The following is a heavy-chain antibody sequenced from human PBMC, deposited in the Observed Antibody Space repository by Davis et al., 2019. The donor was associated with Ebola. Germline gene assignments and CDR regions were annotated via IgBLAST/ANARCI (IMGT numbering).Heavy chain of an antibody. D-gene: IGHD4-17*01. CDR2: IYHSGST. CDR1: GGSISSSNW. CDR3: ARVADYGDYPFYYGMDV. J-gene: IGHJ6*02. Sequence: MPGGSLRLSCAVSGGSISSSNWWSWVRQPPGKGLEWIGEIYHSGSTNYNPSLKSRVTISVDKSKNQFSLKLSSVTAADTAVYYCARVADYGDYPFYYGMDVWGQGTTVTVSS. V-gene: IGHV4-4*02.